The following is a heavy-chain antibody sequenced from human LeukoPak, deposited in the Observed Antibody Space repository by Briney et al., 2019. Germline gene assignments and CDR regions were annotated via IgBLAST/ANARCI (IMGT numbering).Heavy chain of an antibody. CDR1: GFTFRSDA. Sequence: PGGSLRLSCAASGFTFRSDAMSWVRRAPGKGLEWVASISGSGDITYYADSVRGRFTVSRDKSINTLYLHMNSLRAEDTAVYYCAKGPTVTSGHFDYWGQGTLVTVSS. CDR3: AKGPTVTSGHFDY. D-gene: IGHD4-11*01. V-gene: IGHV3-23*01. J-gene: IGHJ4*02. CDR2: ISGSGDIT.